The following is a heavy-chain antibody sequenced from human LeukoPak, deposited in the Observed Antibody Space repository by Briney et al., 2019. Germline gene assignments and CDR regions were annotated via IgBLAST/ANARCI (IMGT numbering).Heavy chain of an antibody. V-gene: IGHV4-34*01. CDR1: GGSFSGYY. J-gene: IGHJ4*02. D-gene: IGHD3-22*01. CDR2: VNHSGST. CDR3: ARVGPRWVVIIRPLYGYFDY. Sequence: SETLSLTCAVYGGSFSGYYWSWIRQPPGKGLEWIGEVNHSGSTNYNPSLKSRVTISVDTSKNQFSLKLSSVTAADTAVYYCARVGPRWVVIIRPLYGYFDYWGQGTLVTVSS.